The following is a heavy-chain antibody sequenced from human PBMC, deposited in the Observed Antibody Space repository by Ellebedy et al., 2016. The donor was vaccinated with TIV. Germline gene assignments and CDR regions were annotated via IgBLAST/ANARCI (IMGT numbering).Heavy chain of an antibody. V-gene: IGHV4-31*03. CDR1: GDSISNGGCY. CDR3: ARYPTRVGAPKYYFDS. D-gene: IGHD2-2*01. J-gene: IGHJ4*02. Sequence: SETLSLXXTVSGDSISNGGCYWTWIRQHPGKVPEWIAPRYSGGSTYYNPSLKSRITMSVDMSKSQISLKLSSVSAADTAVYYCARYPTRVGAPKYYFDSWGQGTLVTVSS. CDR2: RYSGGST.